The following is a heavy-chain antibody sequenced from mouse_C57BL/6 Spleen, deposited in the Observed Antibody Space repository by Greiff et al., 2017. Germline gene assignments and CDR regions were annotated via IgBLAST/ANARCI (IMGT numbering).Heavy chain of an antibody. CDR2: ISSGGSYT. D-gene: IGHD2-1*01. V-gene: IGHV5-6*01. Sequence: EVQRVESGGDLVKPGGSLKLSCAASGFTFSSYGMSWVRQTPDKRLEWVATISSGGSYTYYPDSVKGRFTISRDNAKNTLYLQMSSLKSEDTAMYYCAREDGNYGGFAYWGQGTLVTVSA. CDR1: GFTFSSYG. J-gene: IGHJ3*01. CDR3: AREDGNYGGFAY.